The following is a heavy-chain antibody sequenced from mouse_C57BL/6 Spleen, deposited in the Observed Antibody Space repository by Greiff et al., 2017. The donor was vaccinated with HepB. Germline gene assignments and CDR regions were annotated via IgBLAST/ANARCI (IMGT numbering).Heavy chain of an antibody. Sequence: VQLQQSGPELVKPGASVKISCKASGYAFSSSWMNWVKQRPGKGLEWIGRIYPGDGDTNYNGKFKGKATLTADKSSSTAYMQLSSLTSEDSAVYFCALYYYGPLDYWGQGTTLTVSS. D-gene: IGHD1-1*01. CDR2: IYPGDGDT. J-gene: IGHJ2*01. CDR1: GYAFSSSW. CDR3: ALYYYGPLDY. V-gene: IGHV1-82*01.